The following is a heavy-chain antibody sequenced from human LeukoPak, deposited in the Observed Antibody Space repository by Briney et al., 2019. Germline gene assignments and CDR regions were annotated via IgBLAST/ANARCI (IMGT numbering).Heavy chain of an antibody. CDR3: ARLSLAAPLYFDY. D-gene: IGHD6-6*01. J-gene: IGHJ4*02. V-gene: IGHV5-51*01. CDR1: GYSFTNYW. Sequence: GESLKISCKGSGYSFTNYWIGWVRQMPGKGLEWMGIIYPGDSDTRYSPSFQGQVTISADKSISTAYLQWSSLKASDTAIYYCARLSLAAPLYFDYWGQGTLVTVSS. CDR2: IYPGDSDT.